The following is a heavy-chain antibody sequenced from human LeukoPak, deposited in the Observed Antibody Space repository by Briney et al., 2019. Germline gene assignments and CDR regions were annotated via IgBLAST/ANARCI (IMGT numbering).Heavy chain of an antibody. CDR3: ARDKLGQLRYFDWSYYYYGMDV. CDR1: GGSISSSSYY. V-gene: IGHV4-39*07. CDR2: IYYSGST. J-gene: IGHJ6*02. D-gene: IGHD3-9*01. Sequence: PSETLSLTCTVSGGSISSSSYYWGWIRQPPGKGLEWIGSIYYSGSTYYNPSLKSRVTISVDTSKNQFSLKLSSVTAADTAVYYCARDKLGQLRYFDWSYYYYGMDVWGQGTTVTVSS.